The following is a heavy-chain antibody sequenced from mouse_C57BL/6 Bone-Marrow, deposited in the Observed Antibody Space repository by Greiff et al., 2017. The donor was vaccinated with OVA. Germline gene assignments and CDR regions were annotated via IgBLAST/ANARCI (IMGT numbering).Heavy chain of an antibody. J-gene: IGHJ1*03. CDR1: GYTFTDYE. CDR2: IDPETGGT. Sequence: QVQLQQSGAELVRPGASVTLSCKASGYTFTDYEMHWVKQTPVHGLEWIGAIDPETGGTAYNQKFKGKAILTADKSSSTAYMELRSLTSEDSAVYYGTRVLRCYRYFDVWGTGTAVTVTS. CDR3: TRVLRCYRYFDV. V-gene: IGHV1-15*01. D-gene: IGHD1-1*01.